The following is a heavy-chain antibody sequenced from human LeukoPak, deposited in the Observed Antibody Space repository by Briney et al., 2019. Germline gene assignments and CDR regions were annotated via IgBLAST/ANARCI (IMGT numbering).Heavy chain of an antibody. Sequence: SETLSLTCTVSGGSISSYYWSWIRQPPGKGLEWIGYIYYSGSTNYNPSLKSRVTMSVDTSKNQFSLKLSSVTAADTAVYYCASSRGYSYGYYYYYMDVWGKGTTVTVSS. D-gene: IGHD5-18*01. J-gene: IGHJ6*03. CDR3: ASSRGYSYGYYYYYMDV. CDR2: IYYSGST. V-gene: IGHV4-59*01. CDR1: GGSISSYY.